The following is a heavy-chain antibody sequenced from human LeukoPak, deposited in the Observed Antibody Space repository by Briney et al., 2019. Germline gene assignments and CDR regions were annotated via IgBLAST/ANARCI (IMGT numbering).Heavy chain of an antibody. Sequence: ASVKVSCKASGYTFTSYYMHWVRQAPGQGLEWMGIINPSGGSTSYAQKFQGRVTMTRDTSTSTVYMELSSLRSEDTAVYYCAREIVIDDFWSGCYIGGTVRWFDPWGQGTLVTVSS. D-gene: IGHD3-3*01. J-gene: IGHJ5*02. V-gene: IGHV1-46*01. CDR1: GYTFTSYY. CDR3: AREIVIDDFWSGCYIGGTVRWFDP. CDR2: INPSGGST.